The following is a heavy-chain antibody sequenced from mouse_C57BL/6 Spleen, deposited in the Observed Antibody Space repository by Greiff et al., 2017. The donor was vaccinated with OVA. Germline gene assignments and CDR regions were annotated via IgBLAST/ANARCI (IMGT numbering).Heavy chain of an antibody. CDR1: GYTFTSYW. CDR3: ARGGDLRY. Sequence: QVQLQQPGAELVKPGASVKLSCKASGYTFTSYWMQWVKQRPGPGLEWIGEIDPSDSFTNYNQKFKGKATLTVDTSSSTAYMQLSSLTSEDSAVYYCARGGDLRYWGQGTTLTVSS. V-gene: IGHV1-50*01. J-gene: IGHJ2*01. CDR2: IDPSDSFT.